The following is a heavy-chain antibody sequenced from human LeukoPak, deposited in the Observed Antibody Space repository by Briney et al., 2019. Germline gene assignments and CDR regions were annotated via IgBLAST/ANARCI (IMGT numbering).Heavy chain of an antibody. CDR3: ARTVAPAAIAPGNYYMDV. CDR1: GGSISSGGYY. Sequence: SQTLSLTCTVSGGSISSGGYYWSWIRQHPGKGLEWIGYIYYSGSTYYNPSLKSRVTISVDTSKNYFSLKLSSVTVADTAVYYCARTVAPAAIAPGNYYMDVWGKGTTVTVSS. V-gene: IGHV4-31*03. CDR2: IYYSGST. J-gene: IGHJ6*03. D-gene: IGHD2-2*01.